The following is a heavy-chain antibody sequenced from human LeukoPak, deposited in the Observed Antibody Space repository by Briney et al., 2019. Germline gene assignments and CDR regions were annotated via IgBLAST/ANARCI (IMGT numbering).Heavy chain of an antibody. Sequence: GGSLRLSCAASGFTFSSYGMHWVRQAPGKGLEWVAVISYDGSNKYYADSVKGRFTISRDNSKNTLYLQMNSLRAEDTAVYYCAKGGYYDSSGPWDYWGQRTLVAVSS. CDR2: ISYDGSNK. D-gene: IGHD3-22*01. CDR1: GFTFSSYG. J-gene: IGHJ4*02. CDR3: AKGGYYDSSGPWDY. V-gene: IGHV3-30*18.